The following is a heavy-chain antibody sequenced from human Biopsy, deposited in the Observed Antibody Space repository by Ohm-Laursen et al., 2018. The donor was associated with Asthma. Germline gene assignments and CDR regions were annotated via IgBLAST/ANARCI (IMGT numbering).Heavy chain of an antibody. CDR3: AKGHGDYVFPCFQH. J-gene: IGHJ1*01. V-gene: IGHV3-30*18. Sequence: SLRLSCAASGFTFSSFGIHWVRQAPGKGLEWVAVISYDGSDKYYADSVKGRFTISRDNSKNTLYLQMNSLRAEDTAVYYCAKGHGDYVFPCFQHWGQGTLVTVSS. CDR1: GFTFSSFG. D-gene: IGHD4-17*01. CDR2: ISYDGSDK.